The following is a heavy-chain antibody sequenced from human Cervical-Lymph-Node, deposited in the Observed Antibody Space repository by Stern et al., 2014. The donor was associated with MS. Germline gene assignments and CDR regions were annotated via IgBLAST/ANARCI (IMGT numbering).Heavy chain of an antibody. V-gene: IGHV3-11*01. CDR2: ISSSGDII. CDR1: GFAFSDYH. CDR3: ARDGVTIFDLTDY. Sequence: QVQLVQSGGGLVKPGGSLRLSCAASGFAFSDYHMSWVRQAPGKGLEWISFISSSGDIIFYGDSVKGRCTVSRDNAKNSVYLHMNSLGAEDTAVYYCARDGVTIFDLTDYWGPGTLVTVSS. J-gene: IGHJ4*02. D-gene: IGHD3-3*01.